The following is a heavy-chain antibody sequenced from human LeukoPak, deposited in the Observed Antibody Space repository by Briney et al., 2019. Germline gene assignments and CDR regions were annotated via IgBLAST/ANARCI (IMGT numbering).Heavy chain of an antibody. Sequence: GGSLRLSCAASGFTFSSYSMNWVRQAPGKGLEWVANIKQDGSEKNYVDSVKGRFTISRDNAENSLFLQMNSLRVEDTAVCYCAREWQGGIAAAGTRIEGDYWGQGTLVAVSS. CDR3: AREWQGGIAAAGTRIEGDY. V-gene: IGHV3-7*01. CDR1: GFTFSSYS. CDR2: IKQDGSEK. D-gene: IGHD6-13*01. J-gene: IGHJ4*02.